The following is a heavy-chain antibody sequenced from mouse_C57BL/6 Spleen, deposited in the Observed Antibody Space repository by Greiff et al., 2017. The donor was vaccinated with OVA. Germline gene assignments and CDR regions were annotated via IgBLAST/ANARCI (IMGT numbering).Heavy chain of an antibody. CDR3: ARSPYGKAMDD. D-gene: IGHD2-1*01. CDR1: GYTFTSYW. J-gene: IGHJ4*01. Sequence: QVQLQQPGTELVKPGASVKLSCKASGYTFTSYWLHWVKQRPGQGLEWIGNINPSNGGTNYNEKFKSNATLTVDKSSSTAYMRLSSLTSEDSAVYYCARSPYGKAMDDWGQGTSVTVCS. V-gene: IGHV1-53*01. CDR2: INPSNGGT.